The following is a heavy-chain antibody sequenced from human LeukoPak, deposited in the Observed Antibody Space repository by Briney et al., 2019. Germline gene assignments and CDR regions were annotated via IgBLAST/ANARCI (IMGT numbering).Heavy chain of an antibody. CDR3: ARDPVGYCSGGSCYGYYFDY. Sequence: ASVKVSCKASGYTFTGYYMHWVRQAPGQGLEWMGWIHPNSGGTNYAQKFQGRVTMTRDTSISTAYMELSRLRSDDTAVYYCARDPVGYCSGGSCYGYYFDYWGQGTLVTVSS. CDR1: GYTFTGYY. CDR2: IHPNSGGT. D-gene: IGHD2-15*01. V-gene: IGHV1-2*02. J-gene: IGHJ4*02.